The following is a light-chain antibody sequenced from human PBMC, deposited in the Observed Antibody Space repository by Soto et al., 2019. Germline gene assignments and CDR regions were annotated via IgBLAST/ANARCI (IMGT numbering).Light chain of an antibody. V-gene: IGKV3-20*01. CDR1: QSVSSSY. Sequence: EIVLSQSPGTLSLTPGERATLSCRASQSVSSSYLAWYQQKPGQAPRLLIYGASSRATGIPDRFSGSGCGTDFTLTISRLEPDYIAGYYRQHYACPPTFGQGTKVDI. J-gene: IGKJ1*01. CDR2: GAS. CDR3: QHYACPPT.